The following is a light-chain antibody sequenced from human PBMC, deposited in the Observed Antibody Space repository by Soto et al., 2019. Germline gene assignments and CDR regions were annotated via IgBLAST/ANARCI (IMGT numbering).Light chain of an antibody. CDR2: ATS. CDR1: RNVSIY. V-gene: IGKV1-39*01. CDR3: QQSYKMPS. J-gene: IGKJ5*01. Sequence: EIPLTQSPSSLAASVGDRLTLTCRASRNVSIYLNWYQHKPGKGPTLLIHATSNLQIGVPSRFSGSGSGTGFTLTISSLEPEDFGTYYCQQSYKMPSFGQGTRLVI.